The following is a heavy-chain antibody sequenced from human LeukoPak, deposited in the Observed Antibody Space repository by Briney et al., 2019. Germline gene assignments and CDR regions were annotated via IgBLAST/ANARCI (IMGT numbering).Heavy chain of an antibody. CDR3: ARGCYYDCSGFSLRHNWFDP. J-gene: IGHJ5*02. CDR1: GGSSNNYY. Sequence: SETLSLTCTVSGGSSNNYYWSWIRQPPGKGLEGIGYTYYNGSTNYNHSLRSRDTISVDTSKNHFSLKLTSVTATDTAVYYCARGCYYDCSGFSLRHNWFDPWGQGTLVTVSS. V-gene: IGHV4-59*01. CDR2: TYYNGST. D-gene: IGHD3-22*01.